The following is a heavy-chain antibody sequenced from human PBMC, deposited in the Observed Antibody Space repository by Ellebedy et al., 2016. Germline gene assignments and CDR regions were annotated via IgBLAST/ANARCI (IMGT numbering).Heavy chain of an antibody. J-gene: IGHJ4*02. CDR1: GLTVSNNY. CDR2: MYIDGRT. D-gene: IGHD6-19*01. CDR3: AKGNAVPGPEPLDF. V-gene: IGHV3-53*01. Sequence: GGSLRLSCAASGLTVSNNYMSWVRQAPGKGLEWVSAMYIDGRTFYADPVRGRFTASRDNSKNTLYLQMNSLTVEDTAVYYCAKGNAVPGPEPLDFWGQGTLVTVSS.